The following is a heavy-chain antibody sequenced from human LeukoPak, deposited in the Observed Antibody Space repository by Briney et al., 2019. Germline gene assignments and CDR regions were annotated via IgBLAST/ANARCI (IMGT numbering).Heavy chain of an antibody. V-gene: IGHV1-69*05. CDR3: ARDLSLALDY. J-gene: IGHJ4*02. CDR2: IIPIFGTA. Sequence: SVNVSCKASGGTFSSYAISWVRQAPGQGLEWMGGIIPIFGTANYAQKFQGRVTITTDESTSTAYMELNSLRAEDTAVYYCARDLSLALDYWGQGTLVTVSS. CDR1: GGTFSSYA.